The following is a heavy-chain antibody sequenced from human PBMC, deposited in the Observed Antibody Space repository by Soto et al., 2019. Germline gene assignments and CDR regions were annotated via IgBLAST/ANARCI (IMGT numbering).Heavy chain of an antibody. CDR1: GFSLSTYS. CDR3: ARDSRFSSGEDYFYYYGMDV. Sequence: EVQLVESGGGLVQPGRSLRLSCEVTGFSLSTYSMNWVRQAPGKGLEWVSFVSSSGVTIYYTDSVKGRFTISRDTANNSLYLHMDSLRDEDTAVYYCARDSRFSSGEDYFYYYGMDVWGQGTTVTVSS. D-gene: IGHD3-22*01. CDR2: VSSSGVTI. V-gene: IGHV3-48*02. J-gene: IGHJ6*02.